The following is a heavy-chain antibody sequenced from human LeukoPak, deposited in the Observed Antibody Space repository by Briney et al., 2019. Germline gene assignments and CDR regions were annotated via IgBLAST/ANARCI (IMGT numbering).Heavy chain of an antibody. D-gene: IGHD3-9*01. J-gene: IGHJ4*02. V-gene: IGHV3-23*01. CDR2: VSGRDTST. CDR1: GFTFSNYA. CDR3: AKWGDYDVLTGYYDSDY. Sequence: GGSLRLSCAASGFTFSNYAMSWVRQAPGKGLEWVSAVSGRDTSTYYTDSVKGRFTISRGNSKNTLYLQMNSLSAEDTAIYYCAKWGDYDVLTGYYDSDYWGQGTLVTVSS.